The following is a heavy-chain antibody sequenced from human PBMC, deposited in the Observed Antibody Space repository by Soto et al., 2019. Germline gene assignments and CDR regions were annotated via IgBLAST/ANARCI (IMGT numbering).Heavy chain of an antibody. CDR2: NNHSVST. Sequence: QVQLQESGPGLLKPSGTRSLTCAVSGCSISSSNWWRWVRQPPGKGLEGFVENNHSVSTNYNPSPKSRVILSLDESQQQFSLKLSSVTAADTAVYYCARDSLRIEAAGKSYYFDYWGQGTLVTVSS. J-gene: IGHJ4*02. V-gene: IGHV4-4*02. CDR1: GCSISSSNW. CDR3: ARDSLRIEAAGKSYYFDY. D-gene: IGHD6-13*01.